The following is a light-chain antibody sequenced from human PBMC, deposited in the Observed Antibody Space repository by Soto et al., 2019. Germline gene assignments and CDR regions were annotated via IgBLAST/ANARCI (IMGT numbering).Light chain of an antibody. V-gene: IGKV1-39*01. J-gene: IGKJ1*01. CDR1: QDISNY. CDR2: KAS. CDR3: QQSYSTPPWT. Sequence: DIQMTQSPSSLPASVGDIVTITCQASQDISNYLNWYQQKPGKAPKLLIYKASRLESGVPSRFSGSGSETDFTLTISSLQPEDFATYYCQQSYSTPPWTFGQGTKVDIK.